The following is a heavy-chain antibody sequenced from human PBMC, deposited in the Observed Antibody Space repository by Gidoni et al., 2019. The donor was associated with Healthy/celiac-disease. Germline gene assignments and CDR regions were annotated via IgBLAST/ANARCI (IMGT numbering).Heavy chain of an antibody. CDR2: IIPIFGTA. J-gene: IGHJ6*03. CDR3: ARAATLYGGNSDVDYYYMDV. D-gene: IGHD4-17*01. Sequence: QVQLVQSGAEVKKPGSSVKVSCKASGGTFSSYAISWVRQAPGQGLEWMGGIIPIFGTANYAQKFQGRVTITADKSTSTVYMELSSLRSEDTAVYYCARAATLYGGNSDVDYYYMDVWGKGTTVTVSS. CDR1: GGTFSSYA. V-gene: IGHV1-69*06.